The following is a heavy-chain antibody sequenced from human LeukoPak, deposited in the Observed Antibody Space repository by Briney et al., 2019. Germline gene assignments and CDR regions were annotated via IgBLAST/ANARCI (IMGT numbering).Heavy chain of an antibody. CDR1: GGSISSYY. CDR3: AREALGYGSGSPHFDY. CDR2: IYYSGST. J-gene: IGHJ4*02. D-gene: IGHD3-10*01. V-gene: IGHV4-59*01. Sequence: SETLSLTCTVSGGSISSYYWSWIRQPPGKGLEWIGYIYYSGSTNCNPSLKSRVTISVDTSKNQFSLKLSSVTAADTAVYYCAREALGYGSGSPHFDYWGQGTLVTVSS.